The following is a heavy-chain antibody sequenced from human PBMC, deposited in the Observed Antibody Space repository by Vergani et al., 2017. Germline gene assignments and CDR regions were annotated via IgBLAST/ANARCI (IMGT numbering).Heavy chain of an antibody. J-gene: IGHJ6*04. CDR2: VNQDGSEK. Sequence: EGQLVESGGDWVQRGGSLRLSCAASGFISSSYWMSWVRQAPGKGLEWVANVNQDGSEKYYVDSVRGRFTISRDNAKNSIYLQMNSLRAEDTAVYFCARLASKQQLSHLGSRDYVTFFFLDVWGKGTTVSVSS. D-gene: IGHD3-16*01. CDR1: GFISSSYW. CDR3: ARLASKQQLSHLGSRDYVTFFFLDV. V-gene: IGHV3-7*01.